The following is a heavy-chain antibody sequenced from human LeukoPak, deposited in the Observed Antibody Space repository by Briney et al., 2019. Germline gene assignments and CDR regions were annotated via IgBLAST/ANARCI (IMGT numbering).Heavy chain of an antibody. CDR2: IRGSGDGT. CDR3: AELGITMIGGV. D-gene: IGHD3-10*02. V-gene: IGHV3-23*01. J-gene: IGHJ6*04. CDR1: GFTFSTFA. Sequence: PGGSLRLSCAASGFTFSTFAMSWVRQAPGKGLEWVSAIRGSGDGTYYADSVKGRFTISKDTSKNTLYLQMNSLRAEDTAVYYCAELGITMIGGVWGKGTTVTISS.